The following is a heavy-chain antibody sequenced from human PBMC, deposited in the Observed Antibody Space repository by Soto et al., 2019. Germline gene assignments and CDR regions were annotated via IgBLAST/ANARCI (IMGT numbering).Heavy chain of an antibody. Sequence: PSETLSLTCTVSGGSISSSSYYWGWIRQPPGKGLEWIGSIYYSGSTYYNPSLKSRVTISVDTSKNQFSLKLSSVTAADTAVYYCASGPIFGVFTPYYFDYGGQGTLVTVSS. CDR2: IYYSGST. D-gene: IGHD3-3*01. CDR3: ASGPIFGVFTPYYFDY. V-gene: IGHV4-39*01. J-gene: IGHJ4*02. CDR1: GGSISSSSYY.